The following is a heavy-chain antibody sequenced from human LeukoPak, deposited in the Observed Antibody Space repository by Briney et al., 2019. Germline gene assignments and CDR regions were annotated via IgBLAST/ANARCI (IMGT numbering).Heavy chain of an antibody. D-gene: IGHD2-21*02. CDR1: GFTFSNYA. CDR2: ISSKGGST. V-gene: IGHV3-64*04. J-gene: IGHJ3*02. CDR3: ARDPATIMVVTDMNGFDI. Sequence: QPGGSLRLSCSASGFTFSNYAMHWVRQAPGKGLEYVSGISSKGGSTYHADPVKGRFTISRDNSKNTLYIQMNSLRTEDTAVYYCARDPATIMVVTDMNGFDIWGQGTLVTVSS.